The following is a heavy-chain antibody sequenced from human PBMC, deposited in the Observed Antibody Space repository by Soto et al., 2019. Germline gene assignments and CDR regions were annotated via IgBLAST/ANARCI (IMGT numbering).Heavy chain of an antibody. J-gene: IGHJ4*02. D-gene: IGHD3-22*01. CDR3: ARTGYYYDSSGYLPYYIDY. V-gene: IGHV3-11*06. CDR2: ISSSSSYT. CDR1: GFTFIDYY. Sequence: GGSLRLSCAASGFTFIDYYMSWIRQAPGKGLEWVSYISSSSSYTNYADSVKGRFTISRDNAKNSLYLQMNSLRAEDTAVYYCARTGYYYDSSGYLPYYIDYWGQGTLVTVSS.